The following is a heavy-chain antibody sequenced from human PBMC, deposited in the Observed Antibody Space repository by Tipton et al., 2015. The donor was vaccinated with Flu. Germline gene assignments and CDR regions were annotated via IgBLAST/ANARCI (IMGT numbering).Heavy chain of an antibody. CDR2: IWFDGSKK. V-gene: IGHV3-33*01. D-gene: IGHD5-12*01. Sequence: SLRLSCTASGFTFSKYGMHWVRQAPGKGLEWVGVIWFDGSKKQYGESVKGRFNISRDNSQNTLYLQMNSLRAEDTAVYYCARGLDRFDYWGQGTLVTVSS. CDR1: GFTFSKYG. CDR3: ARGLDRFDY. J-gene: IGHJ4*02.